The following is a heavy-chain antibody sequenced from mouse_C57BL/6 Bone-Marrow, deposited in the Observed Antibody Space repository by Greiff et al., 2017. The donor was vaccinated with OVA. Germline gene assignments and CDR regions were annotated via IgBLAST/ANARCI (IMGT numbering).Heavy chain of an antibody. J-gene: IGHJ4*01. Sequence: QVHVKQPGAELVRPGSSVKLSCKASGYTFTSYWMDWVKQRPGQGLEWIGNIYPSDSETHYNQKFKDKATLTVDKSSSTAYMQLSSLTSEDSAVYYCARERTTADRDYAMDYWGQGTSVTVSS. CDR3: ARERTTADRDYAMDY. V-gene: IGHV1-61*01. CDR1: GYTFTSYW. CDR2: IYPSDSET. D-gene: IGHD1-2*01.